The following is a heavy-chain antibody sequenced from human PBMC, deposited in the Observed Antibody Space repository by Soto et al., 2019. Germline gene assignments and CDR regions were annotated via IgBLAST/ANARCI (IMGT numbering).Heavy chain of an antibody. CDR1: GFPFSSYA. V-gene: IGHV3-23*01. Sequence: GWSLRLSCAASGFPFSSYAMSWVCQAPGKGLDGVSASSGSGGSSYYADSVKGRFTISRDNSKNALYLQINSPIAEDTAVYYRPQHPAKLTIFGVVIIAFDYRAQGTLPTVSS. CDR3: PQHPAKLTIFGVVIIAFDY. J-gene: IGHJ4*02. CDR2: SSGSGGSS. D-gene: IGHD3-3*01.